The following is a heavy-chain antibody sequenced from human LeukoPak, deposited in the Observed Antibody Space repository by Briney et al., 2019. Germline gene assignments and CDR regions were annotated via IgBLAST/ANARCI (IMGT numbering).Heavy chain of an antibody. CDR1: GFTFSTYS. V-gene: IGHV3-30*03. CDR2: ISYDGSNK. Sequence: GGSLRLSCAASGFTFSTYSMNWVRQAPGKGLEWVAVISYDGSNKYYADSVKGRFTISRDNSKNTLYLQMNSLRAEDTAVYYCARDGEQQLVFDYWGQGTLVTVSS. CDR3: ARDGEQQLVFDY. D-gene: IGHD6-13*01. J-gene: IGHJ4*02.